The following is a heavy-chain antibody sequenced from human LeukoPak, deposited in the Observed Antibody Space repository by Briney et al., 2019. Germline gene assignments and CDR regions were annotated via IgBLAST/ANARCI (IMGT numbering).Heavy chain of an antibody. CDR2: INPNSGGT. D-gene: IGHD2-8*01. V-gene: IGHV1-2*06. CDR1: GYTFTGYY. Sequence: GASVKVSCKASGYTFTGYYMHWVRQAPGQGLEWMGRINPNSGGTNYAQKFQGRVTMTRDTSINTAYMELSRLRSDDTAVYYCARDPLSYCTNGVCYSFDYWGQGTLVTVSS. CDR3: ARDPLSYCTNGVCYSFDY. J-gene: IGHJ4*02.